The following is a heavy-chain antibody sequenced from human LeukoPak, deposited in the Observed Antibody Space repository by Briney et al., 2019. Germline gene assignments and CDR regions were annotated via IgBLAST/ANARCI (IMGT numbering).Heavy chain of an antibody. V-gene: IGHV3-23*01. CDR1: GFSFNTYG. Sequence: QAGGSLRLSCAASGFSFNTYGMSWVRQPPGKGLEWVSGIGGLDDSTYYADSLKGRFTISKDTSKNAVFLQMNSLRAEDTAVYYCAKDSHSGYFDYWGQGTLVTVSS. D-gene: IGHD1-26*01. CDR2: IGGLDDST. CDR3: AKDSHSGYFDY. J-gene: IGHJ4*02.